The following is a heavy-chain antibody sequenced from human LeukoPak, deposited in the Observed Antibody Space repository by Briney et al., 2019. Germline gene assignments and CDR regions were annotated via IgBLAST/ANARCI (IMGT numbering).Heavy chain of an antibody. CDR2: IIPILGIA. J-gene: IGHJ3*02. CDR3: ASASAIVPEDAFDI. Sequence: SVKVSCKASGGTFSSYAISRVRQAPGQGLEWMGRIIPILGIANYAQKFQGRVTITADKSTSTAYMELSSLRSEDTAVYYCASASAIVPEDAFDIWGQGTMVTVSS. CDR1: GGTFSSYA. V-gene: IGHV1-69*04. D-gene: IGHD2-2*01.